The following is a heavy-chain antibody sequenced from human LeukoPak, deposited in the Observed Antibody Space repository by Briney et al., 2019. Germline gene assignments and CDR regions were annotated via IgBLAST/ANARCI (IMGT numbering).Heavy chain of an antibody. CDR3: AKDSNSVPGYSSGWFDY. D-gene: IGHD6-19*01. V-gene: IGHV3-9*03. CDR1: GFTFDDYA. Sequence: PDRSLRLSCAASGFTFDDYAMHWVRQAPGKGLEWVSGISWNSGSIGYADSVKGRFTISRDNAKNSLYLQMNSLRAEDMALYYCAKDSNSVPGYSSGWFDYWGQGTLVTVSS. CDR2: ISWNSGSI. J-gene: IGHJ4*02.